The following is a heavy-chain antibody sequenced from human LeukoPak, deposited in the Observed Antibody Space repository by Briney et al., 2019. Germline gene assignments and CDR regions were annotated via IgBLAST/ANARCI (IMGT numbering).Heavy chain of an antibody. CDR1: GYSISSGYY. V-gene: IGHV4-38-2*02. CDR3: ARDLYSSGWGYFDY. D-gene: IGHD6-19*01. Sequence: SETLSLTCTISGYSISSGYYWGWIRQPPGKGLEWIGSNYHSGSTYYNPSLKSRVTISLDTSENQFSLKLSSVTAADAAVYYCARDLYSSGWGYFDYWGQGTLVTVSS. CDR2: NYHSGST. J-gene: IGHJ4*02.